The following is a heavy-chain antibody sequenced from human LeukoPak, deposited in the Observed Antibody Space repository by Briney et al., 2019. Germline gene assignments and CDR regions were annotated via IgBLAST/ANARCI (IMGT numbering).Heavy chain of an antibody. Sequence: SETLSLTCTVSGGSISSSSYYWGWIRQPPGKGLEWIGSLYYTGSTYYNPSLKSRVTISVDTSKNQFSLRLSSVTAADTAVYYCARGGDSSGYEGRFDPWGQGTLVTVSS. V-gene: IGHV4-39*07. D-gene: IGHD3-22*01. J-gene: IGHJ5*02. CDR2: LYYTGST. CDR3: ARGGDSSGYEGRFDP. CDR1: GGSISSSSYY.